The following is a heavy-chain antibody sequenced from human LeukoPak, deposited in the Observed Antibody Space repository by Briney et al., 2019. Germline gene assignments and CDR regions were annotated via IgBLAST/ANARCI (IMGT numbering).Heavy chain of an antibody. J-gene: IGHJ4*02. Sequence: SETLSLTCAVYGGSFSGYYWSWIRQPPGKGLEWIGEINHSGSTNYNPSLKSRVTISVDTSKNQFSLKLSSVTAADTAVYYCARGVVVVPAAPMAYYFDYWGQGTLVTVSS. D-gene: IGHD2-2*01. CDR2: INHSGST. V-gene: IGHV4-34*01. CDR3: ARGVVVVPAAPMAYYFDY. CDR1: GGSFSGYY.